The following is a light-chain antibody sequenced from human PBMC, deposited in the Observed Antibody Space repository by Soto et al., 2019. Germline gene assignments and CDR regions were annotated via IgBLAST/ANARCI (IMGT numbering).Light chain of an antibody. CDR3: MQALQTPRT. CDR2: LGS. J-gene: IGKJ1*01. Sequence: IVMTQSPLSLTVTPGEPASISCKSSQSLQHNNGNTLLEWYMQKPGQSPHLLIYLGSRRAPGAPDRVSGSGSGTDFTLRISTVEAEDAAIYYCMQALQTPRTFGQGTKLEI. V-gene: IGKV2-28*01. CDR1: QSLQHNNGNTL.